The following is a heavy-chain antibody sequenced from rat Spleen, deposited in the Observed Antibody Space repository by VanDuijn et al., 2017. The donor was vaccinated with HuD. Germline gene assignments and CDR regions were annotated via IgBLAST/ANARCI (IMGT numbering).Heavy chain of an antibody. CDR3: AKRHYGYTDYFDY. D-gene: IGHD1-9*01. V-gene: IGHV5-29*01. Sequence: EVQLVESGGGLVQPGRSLRLSCATSGFTFRNYDMAWVRQAPTKGLEWVATISYDDSRTYYRDSVKGRFTISRDNAKSTLYLQMDSLRSEHTATYYCAKRHYGYTDYFDYWGQGVMVTVSS. CDR1: GFTFRNYD. CDR2: ISYDDSRT. J-gene: IGHJ2*01.